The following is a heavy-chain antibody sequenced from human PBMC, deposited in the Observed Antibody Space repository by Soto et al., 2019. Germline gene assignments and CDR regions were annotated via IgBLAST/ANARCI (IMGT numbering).Heavy chain of an antibody. J-gene: IGHJ4*02. CDR3: ARGPYYDFWKGFAHFDS. D-gene: IGHD3-3*01. Sequence: QVQLEQSGAEVKKPGSSVKVPCKTSGDTFNIYAISWVRQAPGQGLEWMGGIIPVFGTPSYAQKFRDRVTITADESTSTAHMELRSLTSEDTAVYYFARGPYYDFWKGFAHFDSWGQETLVTVSS. V-gene: IGHV1-69*01. CDR1: GDTFNIYA. CDR2: IIPVFGTP.